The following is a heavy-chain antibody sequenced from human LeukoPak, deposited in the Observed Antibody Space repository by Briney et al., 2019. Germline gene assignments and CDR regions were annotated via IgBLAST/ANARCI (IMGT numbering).Heavy chain of an antibody. CDR3: ARLVTVEGAFDV. CDR1: GGSISSSYYY. D-gene: IGHD4-23*01. CDR2: IYYSGTT. Sequence: SETLSLTCTVSGGSISSSYYYWGWIRQPPGKGLEWIGSIYYSGTTYYNPSLKSRVTISVDTSKNQFSLKLGSVTAADTAVYYCARLVTVEGAFDVWGQGTMVTVSS. J-gene: IGHJ3*01. V-gene: IGHV4-39*01.